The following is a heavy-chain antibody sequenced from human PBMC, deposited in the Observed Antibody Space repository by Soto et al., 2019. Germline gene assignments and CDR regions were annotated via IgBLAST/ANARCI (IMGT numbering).Heavy chain of an antibody. CDR3: GKVLVGATGHTDSES. V-gene: IGHV4-39*01. CDR2: IDYNGVT. J-gene: IGHJ5*02. Sequence: SETLSLTCTVSGGSIYRSGYYWGWIRQPPGRGLEWIGNIDYNGVTYSNPSLKSRVTISRDTSKNQFSLKLTSVTAADTALYYCGKVLVGATGHTDSESWGPGKLVTVSS. D-gene: IGHD2-15*01. CDR1: GGSIYRSGYY.